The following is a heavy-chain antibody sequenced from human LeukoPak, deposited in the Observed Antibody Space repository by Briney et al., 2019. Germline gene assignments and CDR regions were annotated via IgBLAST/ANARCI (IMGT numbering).Heavy chain of an antibody. J-gene: IGHJ4*02. D-gene: IGHD3-10*01. CDR3: ARFDYYGSGSHDY. CDR2: IYTSGST. V-gene: IGHV4-61*02. Sequence: PSQTLSLTCTVSGGSISSGSYYWSWIRQPAGKGLEWIGRIYTSGSTNYNPSLKSRVTISVDTSKNQFSLKLSSVTAADTAVYYCARFDYYGSGSHDYWGQGTLVTVSS. CDR1: GGSISSGSYY.